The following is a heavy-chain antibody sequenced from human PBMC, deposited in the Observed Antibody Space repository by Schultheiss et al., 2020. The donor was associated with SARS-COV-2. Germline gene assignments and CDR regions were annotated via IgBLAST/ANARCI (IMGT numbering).Heavy chain of an antibody. D-gene: IGHD3-3*01. CDR2: IYYSGST. Sequence: SETLSLTCTVSGGSISSGGYYWSWIRQHPGKGLEWIGYIYYSGSTYYNPSLKSRVTISVDTSKNQFSLKLSSVTAADTAVYYCARGRKQEKIFGVIIIKNNWFDPWGQGTLVTVS. CDR1: GGSISSGGYY. V-gene: IGHV4-31*03. J-gene: IGHJ5*02. CDR3: ARGRKQEKIFGVIIIKNNWFDP.